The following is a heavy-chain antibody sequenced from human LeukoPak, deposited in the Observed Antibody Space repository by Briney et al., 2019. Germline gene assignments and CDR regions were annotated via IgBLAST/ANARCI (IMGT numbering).Heavy chain of an antibody. Sequence: ASVNVSCTASRGTFSSYAISWVRQAPGQGLEWMGGIIPVVGTANYAQKFQGRVTIATIESTSTAYMEPSSLRSEDTDVYFCASSGYDLGGFDYWGQGTLVTVSS. J-gene: IGHJ4*02. CDR2: IIPVVGTA. V-gene: IGHV1-69*05. CDR1: RGTFSSYA. CDR3: ASSGYDLGGFDY. D-gene: IGHD5-12*01.